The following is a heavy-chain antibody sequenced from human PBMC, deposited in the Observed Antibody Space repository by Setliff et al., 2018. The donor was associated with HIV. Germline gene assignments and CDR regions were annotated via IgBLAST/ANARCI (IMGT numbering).Heavy chain of an antibody. CDR3: ARGALLAVFDFDH. CDR1: GYTFTTYS. J-gene: IGHJ4*01. Sequence: ASVKVSCKASGYTFTTYSLHWVRQAPGQSLEWMGWINVCNGDTKYSQDLQGRITITRDTSANTAYMELSRLRSDDTAVYFCARGALLAVFDFDHWGHGTLVTSPQ. V-gene: IGHV1-3*01. CDR2: INVCNGDT. D-gene: IGHD3-10*01.